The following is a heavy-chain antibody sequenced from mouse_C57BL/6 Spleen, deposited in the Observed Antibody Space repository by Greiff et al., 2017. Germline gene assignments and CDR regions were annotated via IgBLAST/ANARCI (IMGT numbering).Heavy chain of an antibody. CDR3: ALDSSGGYAMGY. J-gene: IGHJ4*01. Sequence: QVTLKVCGPGILQPSQTLSLSCSFSGFSLSTFGMGVGWIRQPSGKGLEWLAHIWWDDDKYYNPALKSRLTISKDTSKNQVFLKIANVDTADTATDYCALDSSGGYAMGYWGQGTTVTVSS. V-gene: IGHV8-8*01. CDR2: IWWDDDK. CDR1: GFSLSTFGMG. D-gene: IGHD3-2*02.